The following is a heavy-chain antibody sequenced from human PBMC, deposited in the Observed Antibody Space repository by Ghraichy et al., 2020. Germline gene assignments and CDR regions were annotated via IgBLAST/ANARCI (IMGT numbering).Heavy chain of an antibody. CDR2: ISYDGCNK. Sequence: GGSLRLSCVASGFTFSSYAMHWVRQAPGKGLEWVALISYDGCNKYYADSVKGRFTISRDNSKNTLYLQMDGLRPEDTAVYYCATDCQRMVAATPGDYWGQGTLVTVSS. D-gene: IGHD2-15*01. CDR1: GFTFSSYA. J-gene: IGHJ4*01. CDR3: ATDCQRMVAATPGDY. V-gene: IGHV3-30-3*01.